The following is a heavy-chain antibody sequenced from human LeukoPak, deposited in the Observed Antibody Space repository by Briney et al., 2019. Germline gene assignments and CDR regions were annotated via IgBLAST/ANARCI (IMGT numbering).Heavy chain of an antibody. CDR2: ISWDGGST. Sequence: TGGSLRLSCTASGVTFVDYSMHWVRQGPGKGLEWVAVISWDGGSTYHADSVKGRFTISRDNSKKSLYLQMNSLRTEDTAVYYCTKAAPYYYFYMAVWGKGTTVTISS. CDR3: TKAAPYYYFYMAV. CDR1: GVTFVDYS. J-gene: IGHJ6*03. V-gene: IGHV3-43*01.